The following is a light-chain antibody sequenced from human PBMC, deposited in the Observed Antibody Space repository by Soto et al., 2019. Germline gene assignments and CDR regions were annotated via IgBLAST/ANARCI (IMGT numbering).Light chain of an antibody. CDR3: QQYSFLPRT. Sequence: PGERATLSCRASQSLTSLAWYQQKPGQAPRLLIYDGSIRATGIPARFSDSGSGTDFTLTISSLEPEDFAVYYCQQYSFLPRTFGQGTKVDIK. V-gene: IGKV3-11*01. CDR2: DGS. J-gene: IGKJ1*01. CDR1: QSLTS.